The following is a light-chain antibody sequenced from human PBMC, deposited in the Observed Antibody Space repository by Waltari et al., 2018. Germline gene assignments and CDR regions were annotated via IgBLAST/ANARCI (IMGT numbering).Light chain of an antibody. CDR2: EGN. CDR3: CSFAGSTTWV. Sequence: QSALTQPASVSGSPGQSITISCTGTRSDVGGYNLVSWYQQHPGKAPKLIIYEGNKWPSGVSHRFSGSKSGNTASLTISGLQAEDEADYYCCSFAGSTTWVFGGGTTLTVL. V-gene: IGLV2-23*01. J-gene: IGLJ3*02. CDR1: RSDVGGYNL.